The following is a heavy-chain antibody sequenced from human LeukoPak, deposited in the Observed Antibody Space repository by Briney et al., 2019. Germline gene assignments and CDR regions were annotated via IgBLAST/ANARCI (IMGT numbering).Heavy chain of an antibody. J-gene: IGHJ6*03. CDR1: GYSISSGYY. D-gene: IGHD1-14*01. CDR3: ARGRYHYYYMDV. CDR2: IYHSGST. Sequence: PSETLSLTCAVSGYSISSGYYWVWIRQPPGKGLEWIGSIYHSGSTYYNPSLKSRVTISVDTSKNQFSLKLSSVTAADTAVYYCARGRYHYYYMDVWGKGTTVTVSS. V-gene: IGHV4-38-2*01.